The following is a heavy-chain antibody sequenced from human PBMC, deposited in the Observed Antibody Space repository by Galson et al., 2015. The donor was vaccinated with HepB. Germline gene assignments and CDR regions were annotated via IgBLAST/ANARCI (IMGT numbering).Heavy chain of an antibody. CDR2: ISYDGSNK. CDR3: AKGAIGRDSSGYYFDY. V-gene: IGHV3-30*18. CDR1: GFTFSSYG. D-gene: IGHD3-22*01. Sequence: SLRLSCAASGFTFSSYGMHWVRQAPGKGLEWVAVISYDGSNKYYADSVKGRFTISRDNSKNTLYLQMNSLRAEDTAVYYCAKGAIGRDSSGYYFDYWGQGTLVTVSS. J-gene: IGHJ4*02.